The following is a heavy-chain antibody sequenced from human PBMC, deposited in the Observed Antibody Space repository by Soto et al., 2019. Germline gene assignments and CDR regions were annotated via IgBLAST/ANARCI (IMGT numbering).Heavy chain of an antibody. CDR3: ARRCEGGWSPYYFDY. J-gene: IGHJ4*02. CDR1: GGSISSSSYY. Sequence: SETLSLTCTVSGGSISSSSYYWGWIRQPPGKGLEWIGSIYYSGSTYYNPSLKSRVTISVDTSKNQFSLKLSSVTAADTAVYYCARRCEGGWSPYYFDYWGQGTLVTVSS. D-gene: IGHD6-19*01. V-gene: IGHV4-39*01. CDR2: IYYSGST.